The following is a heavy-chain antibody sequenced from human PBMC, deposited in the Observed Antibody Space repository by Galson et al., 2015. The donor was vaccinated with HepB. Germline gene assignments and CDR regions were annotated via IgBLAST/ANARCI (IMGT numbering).Heavy chain of an antibody. J-gene: IGHJ6*04. D-gene: IGHD1-1*01. V-gene: IGHV5-10-1*01. CDR2: IDPSDSYT. Sequence: QSGAEVKKPGESLRISCKGSGSFFTSYWISWVRQMPGKGLEWMGRIDPSDSYTNYSPSLQGHVSISADKSTNTAYLQWSSLKASDTAIYYCARHRPRNWNRGPFHGLDVWGEGTTVTVSS. CDR3: ARHRPRNWNRGPFHGLDV. CDR1: GSFFTSYW.